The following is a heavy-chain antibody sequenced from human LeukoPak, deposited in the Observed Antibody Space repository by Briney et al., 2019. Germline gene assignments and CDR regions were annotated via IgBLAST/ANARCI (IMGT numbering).Heavy chain of an antibody. Sequence: PGGSLRLSCVVSGFTFSSYWMSWVRQAPGKGLAWVANIKSDGSEKYYVDSVKGRFTISRDNAEKSLYLQMNSLRAEDTAVYYCARDQGGYDYPPDYWGQGTLVTVSS. CDR2: IKSDGSEK. CDR1: GFTFSSYW. V-gene: IGHV3-7*04. J-gene: IGHJ4*02. CDR3: ARDQGGYDYPPDY. D-gene: IGHD5-12*01.